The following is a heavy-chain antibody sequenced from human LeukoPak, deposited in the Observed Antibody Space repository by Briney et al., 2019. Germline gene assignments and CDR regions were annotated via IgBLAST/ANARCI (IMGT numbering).Heavy chain of an antibody. CDR1: GYTFTSYV. CDR2: ISAYNGNT. D-gene: IGHD2-2*01. CDR3: ARVGYCSSTSCYYYYYYYMDV. J-gene: IGHJ6*03. Sequence: VASVNVSCKASGYTFTSYVISWVRQAPGQGLEWMGWISAYNGNTNYAQRLQGRVTMTTDTSTSTAYMELRSLRSDDTAVYYCARVGYCSSTSCYYYYYYYMDVWGKGTTVTVSS. V-gene: IGHV1-18*01.